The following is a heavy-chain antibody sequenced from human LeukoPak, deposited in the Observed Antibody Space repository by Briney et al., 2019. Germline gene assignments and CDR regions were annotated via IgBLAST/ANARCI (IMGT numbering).Heavy chain of an antibody. V-gene: IGHV3-30-3*01. CDR3: ATDGRNRGVMAMDV. CDR2: ISYDGTTE. J-gene: IGHJ6*02. CDR1: GFTFRTLP. D-gene: IGHD3-10*01. Sequence: GKSLRLSCSASGFTFRTLPVHWVRQSPGKGLEWVAFISYDGTTEFYGDSVKGRFTISRDNSKNTGYLQIINLRPEDAAVYYCATDGRNRGVMAMDVWGQGTTVIVSS.